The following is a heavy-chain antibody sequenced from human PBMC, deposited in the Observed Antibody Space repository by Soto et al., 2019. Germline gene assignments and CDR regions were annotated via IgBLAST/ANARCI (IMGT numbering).Heavy chain of an antibody. CDR1: GGTFSSYA. J-gene: IGHJ4*02. CDR3: ARALAVSYSGYDYYFDY. V-gene: IGHV1-69*01. D-gene: IGHD5-12*01. CDR2: IIPIFGTA. Sequence: QVQLVQSGAEVKKPGSSVKVSCKASGGTFSSYAISWVQQAPGHGIEWIGGIIPIFGTANYAQKFQGRVTITADESTSTAYMELSSLRSEDTAVYYWARALAVSYSGYDYYFDYWCQGTLVTVSS.